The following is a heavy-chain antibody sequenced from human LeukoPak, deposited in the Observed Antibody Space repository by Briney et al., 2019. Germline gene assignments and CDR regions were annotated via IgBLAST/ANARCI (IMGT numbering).Heavy chain of an antibody. CDR3: ARQMVRGVNFDY. D-gene: IGHD3-10*01. J-gene: IGHJ4*02. V-gene: IGHV4-39*01. CDR2: IYYSGST. CDR1: GGSISSSSYY. Sequence: SETLSLTCTVSGGSISSSSYYWGWIRQPPGKGLEWIGSIYYSGSTYYNPSLKSRVTTSVDTSKNQFSLKLSSVTAADTAVYYCARQMVRGVNFDYWGQGTLVTVSS.